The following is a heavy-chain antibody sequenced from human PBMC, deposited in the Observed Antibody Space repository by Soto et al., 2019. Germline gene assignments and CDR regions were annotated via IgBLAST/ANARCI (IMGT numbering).Heavy chain of an antibody. CDR1: GFTFSSYA. CDR3: AKNVWGITIFGGMDV. V-gene: IGHV3-23*01. D-gene: IGHD3-9*01. J-gene: IGHJ6*02. Sequence: EVPLLESGGGLVQPGGSLRLSCAASGFTFSSYAMSWVRQAPGKGLEWVSAISGSGGSTYYADSVKGRFTISRDNSKNPLYLQMNSLRAEDTAVYYCAKNVWGITIFGGMDVWGQGTTVTVSS. CDR2: ISGSGGST.